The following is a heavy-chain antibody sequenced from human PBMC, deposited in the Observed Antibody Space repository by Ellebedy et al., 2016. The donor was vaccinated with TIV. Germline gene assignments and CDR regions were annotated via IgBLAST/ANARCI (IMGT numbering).Heavy chain of an antibody. CDR1: GFTFDDYA. D-gene: IGHD6-6*01. J-gene: IGHJ4*02. V-gene: IGHV3-9*01. CDR2: ISRIRGTT. CDR3: ARDLRITARDYYLDY. Sequence: GGSLRLSXAASGFTFDDYAMHWVRQAPGNGLGWVSGISRIRGTTDYADFVKGRFTISRDNAKNSLYLQMNRLRADDTAFYYCARDLRITARDYYLDYWGQGTLVTVSS.